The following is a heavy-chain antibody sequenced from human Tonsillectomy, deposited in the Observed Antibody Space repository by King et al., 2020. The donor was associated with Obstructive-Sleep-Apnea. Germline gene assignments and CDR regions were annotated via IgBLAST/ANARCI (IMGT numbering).Heavy chain of an antibody. D-gene: IGHD1-14*01. J-gene: IGHJ4*02. CDR1: GYTFTGYY. CDR3: ARYAVAELHRRSNFFDY. CDR2: INPNSGGT. Sequence: VQLVESGAEVKKPGASAKVSCKASGYTFTGYYMQWVRQAPAQGLEWMGRINPNSGGTDYAQKFQGRVTMTRDTSISTAYMELNSLRSDDTAVYYCARYAVAELHRRSNFFDYWGQGTLVTVSS. V-gene: IGHV1-2*06.